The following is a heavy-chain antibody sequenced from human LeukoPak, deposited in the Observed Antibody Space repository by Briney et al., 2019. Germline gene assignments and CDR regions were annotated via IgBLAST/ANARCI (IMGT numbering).Heavy chain of an antibody. D-gene: IGHD3-22*01. CDR2: IYYSGNT. V-gene: IGHV4-39*07. J-gene: IGHJ6*02. Sequence: SETLSLTCAVSGASISSRSYYWGWIRQPPGKGLEWIGTIYYSGNTYFNPSIKSRVTISMDTSKNQLSLKLSSVTAADTAVYYCARVRYFHDTRGDLRWYGMDVWGQGITVTVSS. CDR3: ARVRYFHDTRGDLRWYGMDV. CDR1: GASISSRSYY.